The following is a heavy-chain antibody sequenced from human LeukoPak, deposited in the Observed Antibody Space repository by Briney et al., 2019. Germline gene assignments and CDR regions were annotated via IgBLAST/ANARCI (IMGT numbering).Heavy chain of an antibody. CDR1: GGSISSSTYY. CDR3: AADYSGHYHVEFDY. J-gene: IGHJ4*02. CDR2: ISYTGTT. D-gene: IGHD1-26*01. V-gene: IGHV4-39*07. Sequence: SETLSLTCTVSGGSISSSTYYWGWIRQPPGKGLEWIGSISYTGTTYYNPSLKSRVTISVDTSKNQFSLKLSSVTAADTAVYYCAADYSGHYHVEFDYWGQGTLVTVSS.